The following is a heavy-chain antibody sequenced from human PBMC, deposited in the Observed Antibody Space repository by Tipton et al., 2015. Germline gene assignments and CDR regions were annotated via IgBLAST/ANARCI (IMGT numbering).Heavy chain of an antibody. D-gene: IGHD5-18*01. CDR3: ARVWYSYGHYYGMDV. J-gene: IGHJ6*02. V-gene: IGHV3-23*01. Sequence: SLRLSCAASGFTFRSYAMSWVRQAPGKGLEWVSAVSATGRSTYYADSVKGRFTISRDNSNNTLDLQMNSLRVEDTAVYYCARVWYSYGHYYGMDVWGQGTTVTVSS. CDR2: VSATGRST. CDR1: GFTFRSYA.